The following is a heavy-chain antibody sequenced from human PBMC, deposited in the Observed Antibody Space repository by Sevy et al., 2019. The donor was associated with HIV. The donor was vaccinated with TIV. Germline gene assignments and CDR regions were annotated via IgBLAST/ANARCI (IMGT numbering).Heavy chain of an antibody. D-gene: IGHD3-9*01. CDR3: ARAGYYSGYYDILTGLDY. CDR1: GYTFTSYG. J-gene: IGHJ4*02. V-gene: IGHV1-18*01. Sequence: ASVKVSCKASGYTFTSYGISWVRQASGQGLEWMGWISVYKGITNYAQKLQGRVTMTTDTSTSTAYMELRSLRSDDTAVYYCARAGYYSGYYDILTGLDYWGQGTLVTVSS. CDR2: ISVYKGIT.